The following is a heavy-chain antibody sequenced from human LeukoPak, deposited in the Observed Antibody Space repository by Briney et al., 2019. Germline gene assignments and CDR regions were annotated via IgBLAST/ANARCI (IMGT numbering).Heavy chain of an antibody. CDR1: GFTSRSFT. CDR2: ISDGSRDT. V-gene: IGHV3-23*01. Sequence: VGSLRLSRATSGFTSRSFTTDWVCQAPGKGLEWVSTISDGSRDTHYAGSVKGRFTISRDDSQNIVYLQMDSLRAEDTALYYCTTRLPNHFDYWGRGTGVSVSS. J-gene: IGHJ4*02. CDR3: TTRLPNHFDY.